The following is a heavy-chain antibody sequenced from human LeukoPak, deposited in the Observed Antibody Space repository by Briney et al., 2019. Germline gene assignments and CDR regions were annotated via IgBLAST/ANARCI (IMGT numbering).Heavy chain of an antibody. Sequence: ASVKVSCKASGGTFSSYAISWVRQAPGQGLEWMGGIIPIFGTANYAQKFQGRVTITADKSTSTAYMELSSLRSEDTAVYYCARGALGGYKASVWGQGTLVTVSS. V-gene: IGHV1-69*06. CDR1: GGTFSSYA. J-gene: IGHJ4*02. CDR2: IIPIFGTA. D-gene: IGHD5-24*01. CDR3: ARGALGGYKASV.